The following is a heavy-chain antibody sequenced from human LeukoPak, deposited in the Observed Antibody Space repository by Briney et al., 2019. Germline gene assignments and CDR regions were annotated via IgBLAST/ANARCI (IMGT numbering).Heavy chain of an antibody. J-gene: IGHJ3*02. Sequence: GGSLRLACAASGFTFSDYYMSWVRQAPGKGREWVSYISSSGSTIYYADSVKGRFTISRDNAKNSLYLQMNSLRAEDTAVYYCARVLRTGRGDAFDIWGQGTMVTVSS. D-gene: IGHD7-27*01. CDR2: ISSSGSTI. CDR1: GFTFSDYY. V-gene: IGHV3-11*04. CDR3: ARVLRTGRGDAFDI.